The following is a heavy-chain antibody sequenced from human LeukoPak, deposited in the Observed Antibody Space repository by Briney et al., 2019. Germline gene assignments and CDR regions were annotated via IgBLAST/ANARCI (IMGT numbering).Heavy chain of an antibody. CDR2: FYYSGST. D-gene: IGHD4-17*01. CDR3: ARHDDYGDWGY. CDR1: GGSISRSSYN. V-gene: IGHV4-39*01. J-gene: IGHJ4*02. Sequence: PSETLSLTCTVSGGSISRSSYNWGWIRQPPGKGLEWIGTFYYSGSTYYNPSLKSRVTISVDTSKTQFSLSLSSVTAADTAVYYCARHDDYGDWGYWGQGALVTVSS.